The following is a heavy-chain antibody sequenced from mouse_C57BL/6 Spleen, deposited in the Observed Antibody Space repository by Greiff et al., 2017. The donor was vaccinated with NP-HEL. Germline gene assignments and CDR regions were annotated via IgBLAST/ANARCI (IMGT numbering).Heavy chain of an antibody. V-gene: IGHV1-82*01. Sequence: QVQLQQSGPELVKPGASVKISCKASGYAFSISWMNWVKQRPGKGLEWIGRIYPGDGDTNYNGKFKGKATLTADKSSSTAYMQLSSLTSEDSAVYFCARGDYDSFAYWGQGTLVTVSA. CDR3: ARGDYDSFAY. D-gene: IGHD1-1*01. J-gene: IGHJ3*01. CDR2: IYPGDGDT. CDR1: GYAFSISW.